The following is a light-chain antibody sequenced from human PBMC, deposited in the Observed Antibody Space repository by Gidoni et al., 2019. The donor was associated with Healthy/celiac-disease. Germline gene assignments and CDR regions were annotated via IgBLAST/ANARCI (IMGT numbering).Light chain of an antibody. CDR2: EVS. J-gene: IGLJ1*01. CDR3: SSYTSSSTLEV. Sequence: QSALTQPASVSGSPGQSITISCTGTSSDVGGYNYVSWYQQHPGKAPKLMLSEVSDRPSGVSNRFSCSKSGNTAPLTISGLQAEDEADYYCSSYTSSSTLEVFGTGTKVTVL. CDR1: SSDVGGYNY. V-gene: IGLV2-14*01.